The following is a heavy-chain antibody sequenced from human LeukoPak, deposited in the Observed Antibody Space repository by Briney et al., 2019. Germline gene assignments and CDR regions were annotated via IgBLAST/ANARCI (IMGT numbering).Heavy chain of an antibody. D-gene: IGHD3-10*01. CDR3: ARDRRLYYYGSGIKTT. J-gene: IGHJ4*02. CDR2: ISSSSSSYI. CDR1: GFTFSSYS. V-gene: IGHV3-21*01. Sequence: GGSLRLSCAASGFTFSSYSMNWVRQAPGKGLEWVSSISSSSSSYIYYADSVKGRFTISRDNAKNSLCLQMNGLRAEDTAVYYCARDRRLYYYGSGIKTTWGQGTLVTVSS.